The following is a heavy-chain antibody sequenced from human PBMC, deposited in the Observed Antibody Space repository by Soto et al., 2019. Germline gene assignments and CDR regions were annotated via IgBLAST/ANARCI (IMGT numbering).Heavy chain of an antibody. V-gene: IGHV4-59*08. J-gene: IGHJ4*02. CDR2: IYYSGST. CDR1: GGSISSYY. D-gene: IGHD3-10*01. CDR3: ARHNYGSGSPYFDY. Sequence: SETLSLTCTVSGGSISSYYWSWIRQPPGKGLEWIGYIYYSGSTNYNPSLKSRVTISVDTSKNQFSLKLNSMTAADTAVYYCARHNYGSGSPYFDYWGQGTLVTVPS.